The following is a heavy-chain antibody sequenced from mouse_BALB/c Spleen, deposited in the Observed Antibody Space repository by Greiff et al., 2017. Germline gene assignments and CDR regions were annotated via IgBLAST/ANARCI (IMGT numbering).Heavy chain of an antibody. D-gene: IGHD1-1*01. CDR3: AREKDYGSSYGAMDY. Sequence: EVQLQQTGPELVKPGASVKISCKASGYSFTDYIMLWVKQSHGKSLEWIGNINPYYGSTSYNLKFKGKATLTVDKSSSTAYMQLNSLTSEDSAVYYCAREKDYGSSYGAMDYWGQGTSVTVSS. V-gene: IGHV1-39*01. J-gene: IGHJ4*01. CDR2: INPYYGST. CDR1: GYSFTDYI.